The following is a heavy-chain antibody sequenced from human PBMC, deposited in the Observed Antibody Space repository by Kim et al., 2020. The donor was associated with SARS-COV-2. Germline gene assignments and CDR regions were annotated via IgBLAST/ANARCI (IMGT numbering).Heavy chain of an antibody. CDR1: GGTLSSYS. CDR2: IIPIYGTT. D-gene: IGHD3-16*01. V-gene: IGHV1-69*13. J-gene: IGHJ6*02. Sequence: SVKVSCKASGGTLSSYSISWVRQAPGQGPEWMGGIIPIYGTTNYAQKFQGRLTIIADESTSTAYMELSSLRSEDTAVYYCARDHRGSWSRNTRNYFYYGMDVWGQGTTVTVSS. CDR3: ARDHRGSWSRNTRNYFYYGMDV.